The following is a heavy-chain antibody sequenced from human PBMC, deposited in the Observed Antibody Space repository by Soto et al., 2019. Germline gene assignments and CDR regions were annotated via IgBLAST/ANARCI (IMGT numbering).Heavy chain of an antibody. CDR2: VYSSGTT. D-gene: IGHD1-26*01. Sequence: SETLSLTCSVSGGSINSYWWSWIRQPAGKGLEWIGRVYSSGTTDYNPSLNSRATMSVETSKNQFSLKLSSVTAADTAVYYCARDMHAGFTHYFDPWGQGTLVTVSS. J-gene: IGHJ5*02. V-gene: IGHV4-4*07. CDR3: ARDMHAGFTHYFDP. CDR1: GGSINSYW.